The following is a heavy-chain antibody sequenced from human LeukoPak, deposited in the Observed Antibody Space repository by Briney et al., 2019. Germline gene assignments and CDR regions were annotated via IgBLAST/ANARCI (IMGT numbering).Heavy chain of an antibody. CDR2: IYSGGST. CDR1: GFTVSSNY. Sequence: GGSLRLSCAASGFTVSSNYMSWVRQAPGKGLEWVSVIYSGGSTYYADSVKGRFTISRDNSKNTLYLQMNSLRAEDTAVYYCAKPPGLRRLDPWGQGTLVTVSS. J-gene: IGHJ5*02. V-gene: IGHV3-66*04. CDR3: AKPPGLRRLDP. D-gene: IGHD5-12*01.